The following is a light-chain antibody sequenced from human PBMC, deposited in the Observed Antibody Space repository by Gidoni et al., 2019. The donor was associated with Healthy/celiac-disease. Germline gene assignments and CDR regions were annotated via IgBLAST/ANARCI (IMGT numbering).Light chain of an antibody. J-gene: IGKJ1*01. CDR2: WAS. Sequence: DIVMTQSPDSLAVSLGERATINCKSSQSVLYSSNNKNYLAWYQQKPGQPPKLRIYWASTRESGVPDRVSGSGSGTDFTLTISSLQAEDVAVYDCQQYYSTPWTFGQGTKVEIK. CDR1: QSVLYSSNNKNY. CDR3: QQYYSTPWT. V-gene: IGKV4-1*01.